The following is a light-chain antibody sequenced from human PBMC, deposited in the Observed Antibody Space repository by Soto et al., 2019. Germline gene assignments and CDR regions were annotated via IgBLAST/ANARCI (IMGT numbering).Light chain of an antibody. CDR3: QEYGCSLT. V-gene: IGKV3-20*01. J-gene: IGKJ4*01. Sequence: EIVLSQSPDPLTLSQAERATLSCTAIPSISTSYVAWYQQRPGQAPRLLIHTTSNSATGIPDRFTGSGAGADFTLNIARLETEDVGVDYCQEYGCSLTFGGGTKVEI. CDR1: PSISTSY. CDR2: TTS.